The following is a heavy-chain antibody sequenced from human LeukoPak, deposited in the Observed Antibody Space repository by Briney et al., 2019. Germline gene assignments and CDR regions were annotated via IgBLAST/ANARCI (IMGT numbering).Heavy chain of an antibody. J-gene: IGHJ6*03. Sequence: GGSLRLSCAVSGFTFSRYSMNWVRQAPGKGLEWVSAISGSGGSTYYADSVKGRFTISRDNSKNTLYLQMNSLRAEDTAVYYCANVEQQLTYYYYMDVWGKGTTVTVSS. V-gene: IGHV3-23*01. CDR2: ISGSGGST. D-gene: IGHD6-13*01. CDR3: ANVEQQLTYYYYMDV. CDR1: GFTFSRYS.